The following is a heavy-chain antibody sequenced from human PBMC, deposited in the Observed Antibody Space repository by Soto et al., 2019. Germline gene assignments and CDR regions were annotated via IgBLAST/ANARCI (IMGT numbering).Heavy chain of an antibody. CDR2: IRSKAYGGTT. Sequence: GGSLRLSCTASGFTFGDYAMSWFRQAPGKGLEWVGFIRSKAYGGTTEYAASVKGRFTISRDDSKSIAYLQMNSLKTEDTAVYYCTRAMITFGGVMLLPSPLLAHTFDYWGQGTLVTVSS. J-gene: IGHJ4*02. CDR3: TRAMITFGGVMLLPSPLLAHTFDY. CDR1: GFTFGDYA. D-gene: IGHD3-16*01. V-gene: IGHV3-49*03.